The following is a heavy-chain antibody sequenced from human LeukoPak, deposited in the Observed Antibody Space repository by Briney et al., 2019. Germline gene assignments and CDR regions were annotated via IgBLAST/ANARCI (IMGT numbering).Heavy chain of an antibody. CDR2: IYYSGST. CDR3: TRGLLFSWFDP. V-gene: IGHV4-31*03. Sequence: PSETLSLTCTVSGGSISSGGYYWSWIRQHPGKGLEWIGYIYYSGSTYYNPSLKSRVTISVDTSKNQFSLKLSSVTAADTAVYYCTRGLLFSWFDPWGQGTLVTVSS. CDR1: GGSISSGGYY. J-gene: IGHJ5*02. D-gene: IGHD2-21*02.